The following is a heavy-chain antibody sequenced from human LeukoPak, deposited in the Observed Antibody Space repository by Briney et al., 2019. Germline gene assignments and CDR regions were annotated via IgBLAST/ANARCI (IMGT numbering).Heavy chain of an antibody. Sequence: SETLSLTCTASGYSISSGYYWGWIRQPPGKGLEWIGSIYHSGSTYYNPSLKSRVTISVDTSKNQFSLKLSSVTAADTAVYYCARVDYGDYGDYWGQGTLVTVSS. D-gene: IGHD4-17*01. CDR3: ARVDYGDYGDY. J-gene: IGHJ4*02. V-gene: IGHV4-38-2*02. CDR2: IYHSGST. CDR1: GYSISSGYY.